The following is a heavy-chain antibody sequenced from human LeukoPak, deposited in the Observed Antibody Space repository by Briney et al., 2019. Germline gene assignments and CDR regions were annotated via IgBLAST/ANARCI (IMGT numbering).Heavy chain of an antibody. V-gene: IGHV3-21*01. J-gene: IGHJ2*01. Sequence: GGSLRLSCAASGFTFSTYSMNWVRQAPGKGLEWVSSISSGGNYIYYADSMNGRFTISRDNAKNSLYLQMNSLRAEETAVYYCARAGILVAGTDWYFDLWGRGTLVTVSS. CDR2: ISSGGNYI. CDR3: ARAGILVAGTDWYFDL. D-gene: IGHD6-19*01. CDR1: GFTFSTYS.